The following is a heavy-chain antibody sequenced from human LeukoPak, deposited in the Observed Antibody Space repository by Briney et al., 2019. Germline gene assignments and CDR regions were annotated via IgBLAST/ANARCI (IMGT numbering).Heavy chain of an antibody. D-gene: IGHD4-17*01. J-gene: IGHJ4*02. CDR2: IYYSGST. CDR1: GGSVSSGSYY. Sequence: KTSETLSLTCTVSGGSVSSGSYYWSWIRQPPGKGLEWIGYIYYSGSTNYNPSLKSRVTISVDTSKNQFSLKLSSVTAADTAVYYCARDFDGDYAVDYWGQGTLVTVSS. CDR3: ARDFDGDYAVDY. V-gene: IGHV4-61*01.